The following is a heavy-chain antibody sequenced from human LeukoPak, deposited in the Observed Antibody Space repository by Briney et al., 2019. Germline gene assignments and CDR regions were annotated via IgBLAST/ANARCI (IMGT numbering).Heavy chain of an antibody. D-gene: IGHD1-7*01. V-gene: IGHV4-30-4*08. Sequence: PSETLSLTCTVSGGSISSGDYYWSWIRQSPGKGLEWIGYIYYSGSTYYNPSLKSRVTISVDTSKNHFSLKLSSVTAADTAVYYCATVTGTTGWFDPWGQGTLVTVSS. CDR2: IYYSGST. J-gene: IGHJ5*02. CDR3: ATVTGTTGWFDP. CDR1: GGSISSGDYY.